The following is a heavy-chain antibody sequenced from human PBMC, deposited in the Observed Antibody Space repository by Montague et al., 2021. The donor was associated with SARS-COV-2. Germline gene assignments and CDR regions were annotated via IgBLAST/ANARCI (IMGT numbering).Heavy chain of an antibody. V-gene: IGHV3-21*01. CDR1: GFTFSSYS. CDR3: ARAGDIVVVPAVDRFDP. J-gene: IGHJ5*02. Sequence: SLRLSCAASGFTFSSYSMNWVRQAPGKGLEWVSSISSSSSYIYYADSVKGRFTISRDNAKNSLYLQMNSLRAEDTAVYYCARAGDIVVVPAVDRFDPWGQGTLVTVSS. D-gene: IGHD2-2*01. CDR2: ISSSSSYI.